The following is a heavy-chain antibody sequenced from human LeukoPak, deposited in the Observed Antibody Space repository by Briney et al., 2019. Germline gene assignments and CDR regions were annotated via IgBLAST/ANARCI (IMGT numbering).Heavy chain of an antibody. J-gene: IGHJ4*02. V-gene: IGHV3-74*01. Sequence: GGPLRLSCAASGFTFSSYWMHWVRQAPGKGLVWVSRINSDGSTTSYADSVMGRFTISRDNAKNTLYLQMNSLRAGDTAVYYCARVIYSGWEGELSDWGQGTLVTVSS. D-gene: IGHD6-19*01. CDR1: GFTFSSYW. CDR2: INSDGSTT. CDR3: ARVIYSGWEGELSD.